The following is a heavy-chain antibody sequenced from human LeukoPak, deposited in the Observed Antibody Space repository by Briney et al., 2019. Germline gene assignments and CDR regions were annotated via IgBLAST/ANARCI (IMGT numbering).Heavy chain of an antibody. CDR3: ARDGWVVPAARDAFDI. V-gene: IGHV3-7*01. J-gene: IGHJ3*02. D-gene: IGHD2-2*01. Sequence: PGGSLRLSCAASGFTFSSYWMSWVRQAPGKGLEWVANIKQDGSEKYYVDSVKGRFTISRDNAKNSLYLQMNSLRAEDTAVYYCARDGWVVPAARDAFDIWGQGTMVTVSS. CDR1: GFTFSSYW. CDR2: IKQDGSEK.